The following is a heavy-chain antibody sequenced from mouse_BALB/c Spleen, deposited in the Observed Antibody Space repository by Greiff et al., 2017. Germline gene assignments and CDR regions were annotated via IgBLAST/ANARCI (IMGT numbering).Heavy chain of an antibody. CDR1: GFNIKDYY. J-gene: IGHJ2*01. Sequence: VQLQQSGAELVRSGASVKLSCTASGFNIKDYYMHWVKQRPEQGLEWIGWIDPENGDTEYAPKFQGKATMTADTSSNTAYLQLSSLTSEDTAVYYCARRYYGSGGYFDYWGQGTTLTVSS. V-gene: IGHV14-4*02. CDR3: ARRYYGSGGYFDY. D-gene: IGHD1-1*01. CDR2: IDPENGDT.